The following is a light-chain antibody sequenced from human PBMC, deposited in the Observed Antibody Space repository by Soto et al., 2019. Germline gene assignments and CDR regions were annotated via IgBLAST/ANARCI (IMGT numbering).Light chain of an antibody. Sequence: EIVMTQSLATLSVSPGERATLSCRASQSVNSNLAWYQQKPGQAPRLLIYGASPRAAGIPDRFSGSGSGTEFTLTIAGLQSEDFALYYCQQYNEWPRTFGQGTKVEIK. CDR1: QSVNSN. V-gene: IGKV3-15*01. CDR3: QQYNEWPRT. CDR2: GAS. J-gene: IGKJ1*01.